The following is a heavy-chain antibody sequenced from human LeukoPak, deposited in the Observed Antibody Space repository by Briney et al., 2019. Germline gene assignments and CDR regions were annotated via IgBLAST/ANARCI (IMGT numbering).Heavy chain of an antibody. J-gene: IGHJ1*01. D-gene: IGHD6-19*01. CDR3: AREGIAVKYFQH. CDR1: GGSFSGYF. Sequence: PSETLSLTCAVYGGSFSGYFWSWIRQPPGKGLEWIGEINRSGSTNYNPSLKSRVTISVDTSKNQFSLKLSSVTAADTAVYYCAREGIAVKYFQHWGQGTLVTVSS. V-gene: IGHV4-34*01. CDR2: INRSGST.